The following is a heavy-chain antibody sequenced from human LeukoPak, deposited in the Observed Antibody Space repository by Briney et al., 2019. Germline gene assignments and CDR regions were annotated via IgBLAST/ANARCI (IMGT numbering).Heavy chain of an antibody. CDR2: ISYDGSNK. CDR1: GFTFSSYG. Sequence: PGRSLRLSCAASGFTFSSYGMHWVRQAPGKGLEWVAVISYDGSNKYYADSVKGRYTISRDNSKNTLYLQMNSLRAEDTVVYYCARGYRGSTSHTPRSWGREPWSPSPQ. CDR3: ARGYRGSTSHTPRS. V-gene: IGHV3-30*19. J-gene: IGHJ5*02. D-gene: IGHD2-2*01.